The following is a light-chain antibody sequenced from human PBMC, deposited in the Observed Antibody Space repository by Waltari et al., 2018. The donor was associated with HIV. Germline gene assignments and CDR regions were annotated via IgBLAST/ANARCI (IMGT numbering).Light chain of an antibody. V-gene: IGLV2-23*02. CDR2: EVT. J-gene: IGLJ3*02. CDR1: SANIATYNL. Sequence: SALPQPASLSGSLGQSITISCSGSSANIATYNLVSWYQHHPARTPKLIIYEVTERPSGVSNRFSGSKSGNTASLTISGLQADDEADYYCCSYGRSGILVFGGGTRLTVL. CDR3: CSYGRSGILV.